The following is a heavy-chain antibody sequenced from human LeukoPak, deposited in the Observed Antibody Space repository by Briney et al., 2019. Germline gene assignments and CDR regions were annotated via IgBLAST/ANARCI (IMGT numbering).Heavy chain of an antibody. CDR1: GGSISSHY. CDR2: IYYSGST. D-gene: IGHD1-26*01. CDR3: ARDGVGATMFDY. V-gene: IGHV4-59*11. Sequence: SETLSLTCTVSGGSISSHYGSWIRQPPGKGLEWIGYIYYSGSTNYNPSLKSRVTISVDTSKNQFSLKLSSVTAADTAVYYCARDGVGATMFDYWGQGTLVTVSS. J-gene: IGHJ4*02.